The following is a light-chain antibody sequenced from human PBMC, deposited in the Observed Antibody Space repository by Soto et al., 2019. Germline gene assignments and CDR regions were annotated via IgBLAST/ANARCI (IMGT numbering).Light chain of an antibody. J-gene: IGLJ1*01. V-gene: IGLV2-14*01. CDR2: EVS. Sequence: QSVLTQPASVSGSPGQPITISCTGTSSDVGANNYVSWYQHHPGKAPKLLIYEVSNRPSGVSSRFSGSKSGNTASLTISGLQAEDEADYYCSSYAGSNNVFGTGTKLTVL. CDR3: SSYAGSNNV. CDR1: SSDVGANNY.